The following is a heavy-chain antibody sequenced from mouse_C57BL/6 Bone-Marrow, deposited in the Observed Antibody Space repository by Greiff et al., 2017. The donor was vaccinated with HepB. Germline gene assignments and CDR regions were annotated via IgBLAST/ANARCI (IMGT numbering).Heavy chain of an antibody. CDR2: INPSSGYT. CDR1: GYTFTSYT. D-gene: IGHD1-2*01. J-gene: IGHJ4*01. V-gene: IGHV1-4*01. CDR3: ARGGYANYAMDY. Sequence: QVQLQQSGAELARPGASVKMSCKASGYTFTSYTMHWVKQRPGQGLEWIGYINPSSGYTKYNQKFKDKATLTADKSSSTASMQLSSLTSEDSAVYYCARGGYANYAMDYWGQGTSVTVSS.